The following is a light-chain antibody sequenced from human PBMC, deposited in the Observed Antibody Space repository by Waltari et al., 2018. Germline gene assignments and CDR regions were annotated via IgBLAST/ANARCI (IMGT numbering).Light chain of an antibody. CDR3: QQSYSSPRT. Sequence: DIQMTQSPSSLSASVGDRVTITCRASQTISNYLNWYQQKPGKAPKLLIYTTSTLQSGVPSRFSGSGSGTEFTLTISSLQPEDFATYYCQQSYSSPRTFGQGPKVEIK. V-gene: IGKV1-39*01. J-gene: IGKJ1*01. CDR1: QTISNY. CDR2: TTS.